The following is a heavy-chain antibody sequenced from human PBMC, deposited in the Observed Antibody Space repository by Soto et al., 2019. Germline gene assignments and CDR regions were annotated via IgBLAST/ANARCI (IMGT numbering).Heavy chain of an antibody. J-gene: IGHJ4*02. CDR1: GFTFSSYA. CDR2: ISSNGGST. V-gene: IGHV3-64*01. D-gene: IGHD5-12*01. CDR3: ATRGYSGYDPF. Sequence: GGSLRLSCAASGFTFSSYAMHWVRQAPGKGLEYVSAISSNGGSTYYANSVKGRFTISRDNSKNTLYLQMGSLRAEDMAVYYCATRGYSGYDPFWGQGTLVTVSS.